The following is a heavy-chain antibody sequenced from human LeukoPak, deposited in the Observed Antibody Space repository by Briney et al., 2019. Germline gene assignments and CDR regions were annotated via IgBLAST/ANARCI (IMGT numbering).Heavy chain of an antibody. CDR2: IYYSGST. Sequence: PSETLSLTCTVSGGSISSYYWSWIRQPPGKELEWIGYIYYSGSTNYNPSLKSRVTISIDTSKNQFSLKLSSVTAADTAVYYCASGGRGGSCYSPLVYWGQGTLVTVSS. V-gene: IGHV4-59*01. D-gene: IGHD2-15*01. J-gene: IGHJ4*02. CDR3: ASGGRGGSCYSPLVY. CDR1: GGSISSYY.